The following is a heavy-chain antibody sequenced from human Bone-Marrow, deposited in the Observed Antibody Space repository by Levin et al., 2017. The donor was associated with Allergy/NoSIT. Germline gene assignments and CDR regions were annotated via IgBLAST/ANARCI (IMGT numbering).Heavy chain of an antibody. V-gene: IGHV3-49*04. J-gene: IGHJ6*02. CDR1: GFTFGDYA. Sequence: SGGSLRLSCTASGFTFGDYAMSWVRQAPGKGLEWVGFIRSKAYGGTTEYAASVKGRFTISRDDSKSIAYLLMNSLKTEDTAVYYCTRPLTHLYGMDVWGQGTTVTVSS. CDR3: TRPLTHLYGMDV. CDR2: IRSKAYGGTT.